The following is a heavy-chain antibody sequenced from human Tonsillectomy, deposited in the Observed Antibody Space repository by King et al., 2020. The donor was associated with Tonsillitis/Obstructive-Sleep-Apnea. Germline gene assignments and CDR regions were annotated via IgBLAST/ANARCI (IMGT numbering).Heavy chain of an antibody. Sequence: VQLVESGGGLVQPGGSLRLSCAASGFTVSSNYMSWVRQAPGKGLEWVSVFYSGGSSHYADSVKGRFSISRDNSKNTLYLQMNSLRAEDTAVYYCARNNRGSFNWFDPWGQGTLVTVSS. V-gene: IGHV3-66*01. CDR1: GFTVSSNY. J-gene: IGHJ5*02. CDR2: FYSGGSS. CDR3: ARNNRGSFNWFDP. D-gene: IGHD7-27*01.